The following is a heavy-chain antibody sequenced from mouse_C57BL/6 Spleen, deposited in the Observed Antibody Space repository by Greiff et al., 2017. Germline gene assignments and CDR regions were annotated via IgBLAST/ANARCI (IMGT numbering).Heavy chain of an antibody. CDR3: ARPIDYAGGYDFDD. CDR2: ISSGSSTI. CDR1: GFTFSDYG. V-gene: IGHV5-17*01. D-gene: IGHD2-4*01. J-gene: IGHJ2*01. Sequence: EVMLVESGGGLVKPGGSLKLSCAASGFTFSDYGMHWVRQAPEEGLEWVAYISSGSSTIYYADTVKGRFTISRDNANNTLFLQMTSLRSEDTAMYYCARPIDYAGGYDFDDWGQGTTLTVSS.